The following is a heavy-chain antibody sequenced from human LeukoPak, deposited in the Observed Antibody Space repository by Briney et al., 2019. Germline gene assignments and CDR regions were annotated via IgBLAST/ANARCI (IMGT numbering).Heavy chain of an antibody. CDR1: GFTFTGST. D-gene: IGHD3-10*01. CDR3: SAYYGSGSYYKDY. Sequence: GGSLKPSCTASGFTFTGSTIYWVRQASGKGLEWDGRFRSKANSYATAYAASVKGRFTLSRDDSKNTAYLQMNSLKTEDTAVYYCSAYYGSGSYYKDYWGQGTLVTVSS. CDR2: FRSKANSYAT. V-gene: IGHV3-73*01. J-gene: IGHJ4*02.